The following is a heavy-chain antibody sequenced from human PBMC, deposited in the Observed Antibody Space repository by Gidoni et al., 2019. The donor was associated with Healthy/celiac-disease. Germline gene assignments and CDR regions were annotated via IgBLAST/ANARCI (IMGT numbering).Heavy chain of an antibody. Sequence: EVQLVESGGGLVQPGGSLRLSCAASGFTFSSYWMSWVRQAPGKGLEWVANIKQDGSEKYYVDSVKGRFTISRDNAKNSLYLQMNSLRAEDTAVYYCARPTTVVKGKRNWYFDLWGRGTLVTVSS. D-gene: IGHD4-17*01. J-gene: IGHJ2*01. V-gene: IGHV3-7*04. CDR3: ARPTTVVKGKRNWYFDL. CDR1: GFTFSSYW. CDR2: IKQDGSEK.